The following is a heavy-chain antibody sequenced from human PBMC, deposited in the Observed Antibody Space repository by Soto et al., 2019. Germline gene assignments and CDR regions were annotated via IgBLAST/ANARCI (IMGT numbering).Heavy chain of an antibody. CDR1: GFTFTSSA. D-gene: IGHD3-3*01. V-gene: IGHV1-58*01. Sequence: SVKVSCKASGFTFTSSAVQWVRQARGQRLEWIGWIVVGSGNTNYAQKFQERVTITRDMSTSTAYMELSSLRSGDTAVYYCAADSFPAYYDFWSGYGYWGQGTLVTVSS. CDR2: IVVGSGNT. CDR3: AADSFPAYYDFWSGYGY. J-gene: IGHJ4*02.